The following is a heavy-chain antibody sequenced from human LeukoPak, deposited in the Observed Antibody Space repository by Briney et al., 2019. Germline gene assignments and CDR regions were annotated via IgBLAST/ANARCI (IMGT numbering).Heavy chain of an antibody. V-gene: IGHV3-66*01. CDR1: GFTFSSYW. D-gene: IGHD1-26*01. CDR2: IYSGGGT. CDR3: ARGPIVGVTGDY. Sequence: GGSLRLSCAASGFTFSSYWMSWVRQAPGKGLEWISLIYSGGGTKYADSVKGRFTISRDSSKNTLFLQMNSLRAEDTAVYYCARGPIVGVTGDYWGQGTLVTVSS. J-gene: IGHJ4*02.